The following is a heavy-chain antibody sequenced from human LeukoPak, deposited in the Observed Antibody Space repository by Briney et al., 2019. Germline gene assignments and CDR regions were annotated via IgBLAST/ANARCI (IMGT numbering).Heavy chain of an antibody. D-gene: IGHD3-10*01. Sequence: GSLRLSCAASAFTFSSYSMNWVRQAPGKGLEWIGSIYHSGSTYYNPSLKSRVTISVDTSKNQFSLKLSSVTAADTAVYYCARRITMVRGVPRSDYYYYYMDVWGKGTTVTVSS. J-gene: IGHJ6*03. CDR3: ARRITMVRGVPRSDYYYYYMDV. V-gene: IGHV4-38-2*01. CDR1: AFTFSSYS. CDR2: IYHSGST.